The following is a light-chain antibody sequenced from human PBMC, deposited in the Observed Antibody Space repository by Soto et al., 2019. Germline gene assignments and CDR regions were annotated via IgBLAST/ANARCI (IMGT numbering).Light chain of an antibody. CDR2: EVT. CDR3: CSYAGNSEV. Sequence: QSALTQPASVSGSPGQSITIPCTGTSVDVGSYNLVSWYQQHPGKAPKLLIYEVTERPSGVSNRFSGSKSGSTASLTISGLQPDDEADYYCCSYAGNSEVFGTGTKVTVL. V-gene: IGLV2-23*02. CDR1: SVDVGSYNL. J-gene: IGLJ1*01.